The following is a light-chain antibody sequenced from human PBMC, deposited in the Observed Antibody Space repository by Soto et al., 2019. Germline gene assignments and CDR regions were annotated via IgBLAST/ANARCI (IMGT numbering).Light chain of an antibody. J-gene: IGLJ2*01. Sequence: QSVLPQPPSASGSPGQSVTISCTGTSSDVGDYNFVSWYQQHPGNAPKLIIYEVTKRPSGVPDRFSGSKSGNTASLTVSGLQAEDEAHYYCSSHAVTNTVVFGGGTKLTVL. CDR3: SSHAVTNTVV. V-gene: IGLV2-8*01. CDR1: SSDVGDYNF. CDR2: EVT.